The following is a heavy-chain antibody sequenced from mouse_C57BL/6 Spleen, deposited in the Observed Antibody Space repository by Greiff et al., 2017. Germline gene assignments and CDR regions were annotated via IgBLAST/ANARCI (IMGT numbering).Heavy chain of an antibody. CDR2: IYPRSGNT. CDR1: GYTFTSYG. CDR3: ARRKGDSSGPYAMDY. D-gene: IGHD3-2*02. Sequence: QVQLQQSGAELARPGASVKLSCKASGYTFTSYGISWVKQRTGQGLEWIGEIYPRSGNTYYNEKFKGKATLTADKSSSTAYMELRSLTSEDSAVYSCARRKGDSSGPYAMDYWGQGTSVTVSS. V-gene: IGHV1-81*01. J-gene: IGHJ4*01.